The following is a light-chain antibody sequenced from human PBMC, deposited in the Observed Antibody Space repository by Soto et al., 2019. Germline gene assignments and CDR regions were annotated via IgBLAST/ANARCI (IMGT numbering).Light chain of an antibody. CDR1: QSVSSN. V-gene: IGKV3-15*01. Sequence: EIVMTQSPATPSVTPGERAXLSCRASQSVSSNLAWYQQKPGQAPRLLIYGASTRATGIPARFSGSGSGTEFNLTISILHSEDFAVYYCQQSWTFGQGTKVDIK. J-gene: IGKJ1*01. CDR2: GAS. CDR3: QQSWT.